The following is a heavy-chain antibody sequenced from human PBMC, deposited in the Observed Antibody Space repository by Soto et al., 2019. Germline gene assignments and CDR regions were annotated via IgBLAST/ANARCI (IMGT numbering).Heavy chain of an antibody. V-gene: IGHV4-39*01. CDR3: ARLEGTAPISYYFDF. CDR1: GDSINSDKYY. J-gene: IGHJ4*02. D-gene: IGHD1-7*01. CDR2: IYYRGNT. Sequence: QLQESGPGLVKPSETLSLTCSVSGDSINSDKYYWGWIRQPTGKGLEWIGSIYYRGNTYYNPSTETRVTISLAKSKSQFSLRLNSVTAAESAVYFWARLEGTAPISYYFDFWGQGAQVTVSS.